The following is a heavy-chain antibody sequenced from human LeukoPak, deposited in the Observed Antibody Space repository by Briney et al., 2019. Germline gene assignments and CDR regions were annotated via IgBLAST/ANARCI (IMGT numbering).Heavy chain of an antibody. CDR2: ISGSGGST. D-gene: IGHD5-24*01. V-gene: IGHV3-23*01. J-gene: IGHJ4*02. CDR1: GFTFSSYA. CDR3: ARREMPTNSFDY. Sequence: GGSLRLFCAASGFTFSSYAMSWVRQAPGKGLEWVSGISGSGGSTYYADSVKGRFTISRDNSKNTLYLQMNSLRAEDTAIYYCARREMPTNSFDYWGQGTLVTVSS.